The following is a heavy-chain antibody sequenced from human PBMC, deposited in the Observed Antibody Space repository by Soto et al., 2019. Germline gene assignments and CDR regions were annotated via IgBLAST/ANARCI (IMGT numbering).Heavy chain of an antibody. Sequence: QMQLVESGGGVVQPGRSLRLSCAASGFTFSSYGMHWVRQAPGKGLEWVAVIWYDGSNKYYADSVKGRFTISRDNSKNTLYLQMNSLRAEDTAVYYCARDWYSGSENPYWYFDLWGRGTLVTVSS. J-gene: IGHJ2*01. CDR1: GFTFSSYG. CDR2: IWYDGSNK. V-gene: IGHV3-33*01. D-gene: IGHD1-26*01. CDR3: ARDWYSGSENPYWYFDL.